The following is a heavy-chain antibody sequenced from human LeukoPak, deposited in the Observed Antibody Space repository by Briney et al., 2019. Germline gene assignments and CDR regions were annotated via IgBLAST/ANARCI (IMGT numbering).Heavy chain of an antibody. V-gene: IGHV3-9*01. CDR1: GFTFADYA. J-gene: IGHJ6*02. Sequence: GGSLRLSCAASGFTFADYAMHWVRHAPGKGLEWVSGISWNTGNIDYADSVKGRFTISRGNAKNSLYLQMSSLRAADTALYYCVKDISGFYFGMDVWGQGTTVTVSS. CDR3: VKDISGFYFGMDV. CDR2: ISWNTGNI. D-gene: IGHD6-25*01.